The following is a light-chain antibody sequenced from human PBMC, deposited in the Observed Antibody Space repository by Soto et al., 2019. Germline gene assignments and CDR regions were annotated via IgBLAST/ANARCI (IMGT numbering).Light chain of an antibody. Sequence: DIQMTQSPSTLSASVGDRVTFTCRASQSIDIWLAWYQQRPGKAPKLLIYRASTLESGVPSRFSGSGSGTEFTLTISSLQPDDFATYYCQQYSHYYTFGQGTKLEI. CDR3: QQYSHYYT. V-gene: IGKV1-5*03. J-gene: IGKJ2*01. CDR2: RAS. CDR1: QSIDIW.